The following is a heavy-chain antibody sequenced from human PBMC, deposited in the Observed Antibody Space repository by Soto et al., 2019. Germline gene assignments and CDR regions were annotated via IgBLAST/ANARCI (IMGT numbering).Heavy chain of an antibody. CDR3: ARGGGTILAPLP. J-gene: IGHJ5*02. V-gene: IGHV1-2*02. D-gene: IGHD3-3*01. Sequence: ASVKVSCKASGYTFTGYFMHWVRQAPGQGLEWMGWINSNSDATKYAQKFQGRVTLSRDTSIRTAYMELSGLRSDDTAVYYCARGGGTILAPLPWGQGTLVTVSS. CDR2: INSNSDAT. CDR1: GYTFTGYF.